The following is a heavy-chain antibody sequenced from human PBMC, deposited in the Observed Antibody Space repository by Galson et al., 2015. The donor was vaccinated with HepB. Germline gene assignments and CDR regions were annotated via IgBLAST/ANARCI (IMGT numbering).Heavy chain of an antibody. V-gene: IGHV3-33*01. D-gene: IGHD5-24*01. CDR3: VRESLMASVTFDR. J-gene: IGHJ4*02. CDR1: GFIFSSHG. Sequence: SLPLSCAASGFIFSSHGMHWVRQAPGKGLECVASIWRGGSNQFYADSVKGRFTISRDNSKNTLYLQMNSEGAEDTAVYYCVRESLMASVTFDRWGRVTLVTGAS. CDR2: IWRGGSNQ.